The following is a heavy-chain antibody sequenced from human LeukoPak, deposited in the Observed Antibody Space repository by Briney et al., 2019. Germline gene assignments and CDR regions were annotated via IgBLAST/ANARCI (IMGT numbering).Heavy chain of an antibody. Sequence: SETLSLTCTVSGGSISSYYWSWIRQPAGKGLEWIGRIYTSGSTNYNPSLKSRVTMSVDTSKNQFSLKLSSVTAADTAVYYCARDRKARGYYYYYYMDVWGKGTTVTISS. CDR3: ARDRKARGYYYYYYMDV. CDR1: GGSISSYY. V-gene: IGHV4-4*07. CDR2: IYTSGST. J-gene: IGHJ6*03. D-gene: IGHD3-10*01.